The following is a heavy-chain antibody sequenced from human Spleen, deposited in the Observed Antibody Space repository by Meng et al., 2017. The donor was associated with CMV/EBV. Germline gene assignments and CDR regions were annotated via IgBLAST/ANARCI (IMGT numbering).Heavy chain of an antibody. Sequence: GSLRLSCTVSGGSISSRSYYWGWIRQPPGKGLEWIGSGYYSGSTYYNPSLKNRVTISVDTSKKQISLKLTSVTAADTAVYYCARRDTDAYYYGMDVWGQGTTVTVSS. J-gene: IGHJ6*02. CDR2: GYYSGST. V-gene: IGHV4-39*01. CDR3: ARRDTDAYYYGMDV. CDR1: GGSISSRSYY.